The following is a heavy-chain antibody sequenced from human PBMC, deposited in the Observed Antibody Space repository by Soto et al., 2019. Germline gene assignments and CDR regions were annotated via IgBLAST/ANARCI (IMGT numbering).Heavy chain of an antibody. D-gene: IGHD2-15*01. Sequence: LSLTCAVYGGSFSGYYWSWIRQPPGKGLEWIGEINHSGSTNYNPSLKSRVTISVDTSKNQFSLKLSSVTAADTAVYYCARGPIYCSGGSCYPRNDAFDIWGQGTMVTVSS. CDR1: GGSFSGYY. CDR2: INHSGST. V-gene: IGHV4-34*01. CDR3: ARGPIYCSGGSCYPRNDAFDI. J-gene: IGHJ3*02.